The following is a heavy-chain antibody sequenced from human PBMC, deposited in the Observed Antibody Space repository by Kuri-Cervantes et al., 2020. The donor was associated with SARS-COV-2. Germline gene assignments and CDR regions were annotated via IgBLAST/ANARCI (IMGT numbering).Heavy chain of an antibody. D-gene: IGHD3-3*01. J-gene: IGHJ4*02. CDR2: ISGSGDNT. CDR1: GFTFSKYW. V-gene: IGHV3-23*01. Sequence: GESLKISCAASGFTFSKYWMNWVRQAPGKGLEWVSGISGSGDNTYYADSVKGRFTISRDNSKKTLYLQMNSLRVEDTAVYYCARDSPDPITIFGVVIIVGYYFDYWGQGTLVTVSS. CDR3: ARDSPDPITIFGVVIIVGYYFDY.